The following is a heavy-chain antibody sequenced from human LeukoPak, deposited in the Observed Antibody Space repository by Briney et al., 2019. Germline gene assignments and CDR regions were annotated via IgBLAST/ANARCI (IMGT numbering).Heavy chain of an antibody. CDR3: ARDLARDVDY. J-gene: IGHJ4*02. V-gene: IGHV1-18*01. Sequence: EASVNVSCTASGYTFTSYGISWVRQAPGQGLEWMGWISAYNGNTNYAQKLQGRVTMTTDTSTSTAYMELRSLRSDDTAVYYCARDLARDVDYWGQGTLVTVSS. CDR2: ISAYNGNT. CDR1: GYTFTSYG.